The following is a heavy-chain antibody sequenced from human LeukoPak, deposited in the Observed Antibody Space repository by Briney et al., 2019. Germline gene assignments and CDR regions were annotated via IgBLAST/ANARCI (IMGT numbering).Heavy chain of an antibody. D-gene: IGHD3-22*01. CDR3: AKESSSGYYFSNSDY. Sequence: GGSLRLSCAASGFTFSSYAMSWVRQAPGKGLGWVSAISGSGGSTYYADSVKGRFTISRDNSKNTLYLQMNSLRAEDTAVYYCAKESSSGYYFSNSDYWGQGTLVTVSS. CDR2: ISGSGGST. CDR1: GFTFSSYA. J-gene: IGHJ4*02. V-gene: IGHV3-23*01.